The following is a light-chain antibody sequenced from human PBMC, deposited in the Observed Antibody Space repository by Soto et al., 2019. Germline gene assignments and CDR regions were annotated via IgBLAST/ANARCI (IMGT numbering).Light chain of an antibody. CDR2: DAS. CDR3: QQYGSTPLT. J-gene: IGKJ4*01. CDR1: QSVRSNY. V-gene: IGKV3-20*01. Sequence: EIVLKQSPDTLSLSPGEKATLSCRASQSVRSNYLASYQQKPGQAPRFLIYDASSRATGIPDRLSGSGSGTDFTLTISRLQPEDFAVYYCQQYGSTPLTFGGGTKVDIK.